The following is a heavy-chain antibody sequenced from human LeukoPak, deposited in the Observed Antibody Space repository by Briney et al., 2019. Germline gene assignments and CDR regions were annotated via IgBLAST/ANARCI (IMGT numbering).Heavy chain of an antibody. D-gene: IGHD4-17*01. CDR1: GYSISSGYY. CDR3: ARRGDYNPSYFDY. Sequence: SETLSLTCTVSGYSISSGYYWGWIRQPPGKGLEWIGSIYHSGSTYYNPSLKSRVTISVDTSKNQFSLKLSSVTAADTAVYYCARRGDYNPSYFDYWGQGTLVTVSS. J-gene: IGHJ4*02. CDR2: IYHSGST. V-gene: IGHV4-38-2*02.